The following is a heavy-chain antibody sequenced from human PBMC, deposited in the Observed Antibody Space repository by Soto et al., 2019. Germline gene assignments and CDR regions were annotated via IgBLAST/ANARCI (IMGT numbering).Heavy chain of an antibody. J-gene: IGHJ3*02. CDR3: AREVELLLYGELNRPDLLAI. CDR2: INPSGGST. D-gene: IGHD3-10*01. V-gene: IGHV1-46*03. Sequence: GASVKVSCKASEYTFTSYYMHWVRQAPGQGLEWMGIINPSGGSTSYAQKFQGRVTMTRDTSTSTVYMELSSLRSEDTAVYYCAREVELLLYGELNRPDLLAICGQGTMDTVSS. CDR1: EYTFTSYY.